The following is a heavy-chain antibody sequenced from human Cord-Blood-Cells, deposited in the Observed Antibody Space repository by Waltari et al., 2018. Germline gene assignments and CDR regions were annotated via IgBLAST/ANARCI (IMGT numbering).Heavy chain of an antibody. CDR2: INHSGRT. V-gene: IGHV4-34*01. Sequence: QVQLQQWGAGLLKPSETLSLTCAVYGGSFSGYYWSWIRQPPGKGLEWIGEINHSGRTNYNPSLKSRVTISVDTSKNQFSLKLSSVTAADTAVYYCARGDYYDSSGYYSAFDIWGQGTMVTVSS. D-gene: IGHD3-22*01. CDR1: GGSFSGYY. CDR3: ARGDYYDSSGYYSAFDI. J-gene: IGHJ3*02.